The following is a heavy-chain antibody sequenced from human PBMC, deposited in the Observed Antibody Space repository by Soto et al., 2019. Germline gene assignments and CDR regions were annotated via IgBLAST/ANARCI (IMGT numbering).Heavy chain of an antibody. Sequence: EVQLVESGGGLGQPGGSLRLSCAASGFTFDNYEMNWVRQAQGKGLEWLSYISSSGSVTYYADSVKGRFTISRDNAKYSLFLQMTSLRAEDTAVYYCAKEDTNINTFDYWGQGTLVTVSS. CDR3: AKEDTNINTFDY. D-gene: IGHD2-8*01. J-gene: IGHJ4*02. CDR2: ISSSGSVT. CDR1: GFTFDNYE. V-gene: IGHV3-48*03.